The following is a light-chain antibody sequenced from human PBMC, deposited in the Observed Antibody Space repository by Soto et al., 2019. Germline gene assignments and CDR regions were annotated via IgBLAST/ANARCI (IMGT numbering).Light chain of an antibody. CDR3: QQYGTSPYT. V-gene: IGKV3-20*01. CDR2: GGS. J-gene: IGKJ2*01. CDR1: QSVRSRY. Sequence: ESVLTQSPGTLSLSPGERATLSCRASQSVRSRYLAWYQQKPGQAPRLLIYGGSSRATGIPDRFSGSGSGADFTLTISRLEPEDFAVYYCQQYGTSPYTFGQGTKLEIK.